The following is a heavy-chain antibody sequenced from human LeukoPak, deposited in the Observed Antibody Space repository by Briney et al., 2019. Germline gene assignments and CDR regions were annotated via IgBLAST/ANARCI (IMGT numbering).Heavy chain of an antibody. D-gene: IGHD1-26*01. V-gene: IGHV3-33*01. CDR3: ARDGSLKGIVGATSYYYYGMDV. CDR1: GFTFSSYG. CDR2: IWYDGSNK. J-gene: IGHJ6*02. Sequence: PGGSLRLPCAASGFTFSSYGMHWVRQAPGKGLEWVAVIWYDGSNKYYADSVKGRFTISRDNSKNTLYLQMNSLRAEDTAVYYCARDGSLKGIVGATSYYYYGMDVWGQGTTVTVSS.